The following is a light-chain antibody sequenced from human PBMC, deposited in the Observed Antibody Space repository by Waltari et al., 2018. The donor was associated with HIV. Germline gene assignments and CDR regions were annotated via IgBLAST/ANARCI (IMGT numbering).Light chain of an antibody. Sequence: QSALTQPPSASGSPGQSVTISCTGPSSDVAGYNYVSLYQQHPGKAPKLIIYEVNKRPSGVPDRFSGSKSGNTASLTVSGLQAEDEADYYCSSYAGTRYVFGTGTKVTVL. V-gene: IGLV2-8*01. CDR3: SSYAGTRYV. CDR2: EVN. CDR1: SSDVAGYNY. J-gene: IGLJ1*01.